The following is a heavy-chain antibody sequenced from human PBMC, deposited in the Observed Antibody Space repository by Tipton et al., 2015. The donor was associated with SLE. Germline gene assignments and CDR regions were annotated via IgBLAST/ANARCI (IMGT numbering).Heavy chain of an antibody. CDR3: ARWAVTTFDY. CDR2: IYTSGST. Sequence: TLSLTCTVSGGSLSSYYWSWIRQPPGKGLEWIGYIYTSGSTNYNPPLKSRVTISVDTSKNQFSLKLGSVTAADTAVYYCARWAVTTFDYWGQGTLVTVSS. D-gene: IGHD4-17*01. V-gene: IGHV4-4*08. CDR1: GGSLSSYY. J-gene: IGHJ4*02.